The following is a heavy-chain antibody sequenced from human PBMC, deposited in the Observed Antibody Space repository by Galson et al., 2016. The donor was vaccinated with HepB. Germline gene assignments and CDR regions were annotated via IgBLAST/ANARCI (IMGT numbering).Heavy chain of an antibody. CDR1: GFTFSSYG. J-gene: IGHJ6*04. V-gene: IGHV3-30*03. CDR3: ARAYYGDLYYYGMDV. D-gene: IGHD4-17*01. CDR2: ISYDGSNK. Sequence: SLRLSCAASGFTFSSYGMHWVRQAPGKGLEWVAVISYDGSNKYYADSVKGRFTISRDNSKNTLYLQMNSLRAEDTAVYYCARAYYGDLYYYGMDVWGKGTTVTVSS.